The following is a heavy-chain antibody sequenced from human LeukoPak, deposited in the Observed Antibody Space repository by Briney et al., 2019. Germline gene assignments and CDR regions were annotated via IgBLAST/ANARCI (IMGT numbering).Heavy chain of an antibody. J-gene: IGHJ4*02. CDR2: ISAYNGNT. CDR3: AREWERGSSGWRGGALDY. CDR1: GYTFTSYG. V-gene: IGHV1-18*01. D-gene: IGHD6-25*01. Sequence: ASVKVSCKASGYTFTSYGISWVRQAPGQGLEWMGWISAYNGNTNYAQKLQGRVTMTTDTSTSTAYMELRSLRSDDTAVYYCAREWERGSSGWRGGALDYWGQGTLVTVSS.